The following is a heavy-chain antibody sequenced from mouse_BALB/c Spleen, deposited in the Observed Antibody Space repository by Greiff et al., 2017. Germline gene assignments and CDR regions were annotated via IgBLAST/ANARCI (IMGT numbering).Heavy chain of an antibody. V-gene: IGHV5-4*02. CDR2: ISDGGSYT. CDR1: GFTFSDYY. D-gene: IGHD2-3*01. Sequence: EVQLQESGGGLVKPGGSLKLSCAASGFTFSDYYMYWVRQTPEKRLEWVATISDGGSYTYYPDSVKGRFTISRDNAKNNLYLQMSSLKSEDTAMYYCARGDGYYGFAYWGQGTLVTVSA. J-gene: IGHJ3*01. CDR3: ARGDGYYGFAY.